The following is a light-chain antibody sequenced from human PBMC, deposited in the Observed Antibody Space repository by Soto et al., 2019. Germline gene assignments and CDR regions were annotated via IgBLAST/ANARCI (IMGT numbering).Light chain of an antibody. Sequence: DIVMTQSPLSLPVTPGEPASISCRSSQSLLHSNGYNYLDWYLQKPGQSPQLLIYLGSNRASGVPGRFSGSASGTDCTLKISRVEAEDVGVYYCMQALQTPRTFGQGTKVEI. J-gene: IGKJ1*01. CDR2: LGS. CDR1: QSLLHSNGYNY. CDR3: MQALQTPRT. V-gene: IGKV2-28*01.